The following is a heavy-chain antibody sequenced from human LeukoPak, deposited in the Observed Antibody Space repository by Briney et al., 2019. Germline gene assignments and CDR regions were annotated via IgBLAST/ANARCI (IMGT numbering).Heavy chain of an antibody. D-gene: IGHD6-19*01. Sequence: ASVKVSCKASGGTFSSYAISWVRQAPGQGLEWMGGIIPIFGTANYAQKFQGRVTITADESTSTAYMELSSLRSEDTAVYYCARYYSGWYYFDYWGQGTLVTVS. CDR2: IIPIFGTA. J-gene: IGHJ4*02. CDR1: GGTFSSYA. CDR3: ARYYSGWYYFDY. V-gene: IGHV1-69*13.